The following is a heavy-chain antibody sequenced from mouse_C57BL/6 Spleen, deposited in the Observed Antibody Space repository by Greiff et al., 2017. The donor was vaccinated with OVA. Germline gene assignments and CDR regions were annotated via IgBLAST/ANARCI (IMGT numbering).Heavy chain of an antibody. Sequence: EVQLQESGPGLVKPSQSLSLTCSVTGYSITSGYYWNWIRQFPGNKLEWMGYISYDGSNNYNPSLKNRISITRDTSKNQFFLKLNSVTTEDTATYYCARDGSSLPFDYWGQGTTLTVSS. J-gene: IGHJ2*01. D-gene: IGHD1-1*01. CDR3: ARDGSSLPFDY. CDR1: GYSITSGYY. CDR2: ISYDGSN. V-gene: IGHV3-6*01.